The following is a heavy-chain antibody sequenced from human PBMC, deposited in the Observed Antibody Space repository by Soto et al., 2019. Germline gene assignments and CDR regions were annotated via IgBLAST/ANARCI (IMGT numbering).Heavy chain of an antibody. D-gene: IGHD3-3*01. Sequence: GGSLRLSCAASGFTFSNYAMSWVRQAPGKGLEWVSAISGSGGSTYYADSVKGRFTISRDNSKNTLYLQMNSLRAEDTAVYYCAKEAPLPTIFGVVTGPPHSWGQGTLVTVSS. J-gene: IGHJ4*02. CDR3: AKEAPLPTIFGVVTGPPHS. V-gene: IGHV3-23*01. CDR1: GFTFSNYA. CDR2: ISGSGGST.